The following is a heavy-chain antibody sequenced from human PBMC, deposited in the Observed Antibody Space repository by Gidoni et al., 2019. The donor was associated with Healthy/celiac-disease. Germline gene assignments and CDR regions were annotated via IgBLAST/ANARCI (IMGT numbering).Heavy chain of an antibody. CDR2: ISGSGGST. CDR3: AKFLAYCGGDCYSRDAFDI. V-gene: IGHV3-23*01. Sequence: EVQLLEPGGGLVHPGGSLRLSCAASGFTLSSYAMSWVRQDPGKGLEWVSAISGSGGSTYYADSVKGRFTISRDNSKNTLYLQMNSLRAEDTAVYYCAKFLAYCGGDCYSRDAFDIWGQGTMVTVSS. J-gene: IGHJ3*02. CDR1: GFTLSSYA. D-gene: IGHD2-21*01.